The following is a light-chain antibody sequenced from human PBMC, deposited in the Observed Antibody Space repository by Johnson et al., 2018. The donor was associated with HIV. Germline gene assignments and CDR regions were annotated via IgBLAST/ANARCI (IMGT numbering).Light chain of an antibody. CDR1: SSNIGSNS. CDR3: QAYDNARMGSKV. J-gene: IGLJ1*01. CDR2: GND. Sequence: QAVLTQPPSVSAAPGQKVTISCSGSSSNIGSNSLSWYQQLPGTAPKLLIYGNDNRPSGVPERFSGSKSGTSASLAITGLQAEDEADYYCQAYDNARMGSKVFGTGTEVTVL. V-gene: IGLV1-40*01.